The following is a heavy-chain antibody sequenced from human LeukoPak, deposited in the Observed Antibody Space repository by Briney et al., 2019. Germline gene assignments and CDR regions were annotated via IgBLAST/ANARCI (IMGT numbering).Heavy chain of an antibody. J-gene: IGHJ3*02. D-gene: IGHD3-22*01. CDR2: MSYDGSNK. V-gene: IGHV3-30*18. CDR3: AKEIRITMIVVVNDAFDI. CDR1: GFTFSSYG. Sequence: GGSLRLSCAASGFTFSSYGMHWVRQAPGKGLEWVAVMSYDGSNKYYADSVKGRFTISRDNSKNTLYLQMNSLRAEDTAVYYCAKEIRITMIVVVNDAFDIWGQGTMVTVSS.